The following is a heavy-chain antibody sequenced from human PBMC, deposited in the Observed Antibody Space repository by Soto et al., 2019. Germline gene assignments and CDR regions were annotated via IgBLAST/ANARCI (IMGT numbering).Heavy chain of an antibody. V-gene: IGHV3-23*01. J-gene: IGHJ3*02. CDR1: GFTFSSYA. CDR2: ISGSGGST. CDR3: AKVDTDFWSGLDAFDI. Sequence: GGSLRLSCAASGFTFSSYAMSWVRQAPGKGLEWVSAISGSGGSTYYADSVKGRFTISRDNSKNTLYLQMNSLRAEDTAVYYCAKVDTDFWSGLDAFDIWGQGTMVTVSS. D-gene: IGHD3-3*01.